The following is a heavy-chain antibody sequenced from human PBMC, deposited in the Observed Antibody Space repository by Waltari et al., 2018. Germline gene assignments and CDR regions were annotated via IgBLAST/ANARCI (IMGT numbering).Heavy chain of an antibody. V-gene: IGHV4-34*01. Sequence: QVQLQQWGAGLLKPSETLSLTCAVYGGSFSGYYWDWTRRPPGKGLGGIGEINHSGSTNYNPSLKSRVTISVDTSKNQFSLKLGSVTAADTAVYYCARAPYCSGGSCYSIGYFQHWGQGTLVTVSS. CDR2: INHSGST. CDR3: ARAPYCSGGSCYSIGYFQH. D-gene: IGHD2-15*01. CDR1: GGSFSGYY. J-gene: IGHJ1*01.